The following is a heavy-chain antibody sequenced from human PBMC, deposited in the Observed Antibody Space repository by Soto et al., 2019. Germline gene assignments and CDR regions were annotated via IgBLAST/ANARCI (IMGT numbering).Heavy chain of an antibody. V-gene: IGHV1-69*01. D-gene: IGHD3-22*01. CDR2: IIPIFGTA. J-gene: IGHJ1*01. CDR1: GGSFNRHT. CDR3: ARDVPRYYDSSGYYYLDFQH. Sequence: QVQLVQSGAEVRKPGSSVRVSCKASGGSFNRHTISWVRQAPGQGLEWMGGIIPIFGTANYAQKFQGRVTITADESTSTAYMELSSLRSEDTAVYYCARDVPRYYDSSGYYYLDFQHWGQGTLVTVSS.